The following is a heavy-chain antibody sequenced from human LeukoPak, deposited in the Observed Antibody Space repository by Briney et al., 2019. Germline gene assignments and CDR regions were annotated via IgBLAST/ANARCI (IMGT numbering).Heavy chain of an antibody. Sequence: SETLSLTCTVSGGSITSYYWSWIRQPPGKGLEWIGYIYYSGSTNYNPSLKSRVTISVDTSKNQFSLKLSSVTAADTAVYYCARGGGLNYYYYYMDVWGKGTTVTISS. CDR2: IYYSGST. J-gene: IGHJ6*03. V-gene: IGHV4-59*01. D-gene: IGHD3-16*01. CDR3: ARGGGLNYYYYYMDV. CDR1: GGSITSYY.